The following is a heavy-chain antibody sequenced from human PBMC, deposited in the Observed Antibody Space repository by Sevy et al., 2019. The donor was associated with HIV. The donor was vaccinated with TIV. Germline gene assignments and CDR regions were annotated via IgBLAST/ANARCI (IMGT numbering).Heavy chain of an antibody. CDR3: ARARRGYNYAFDI. V-gene: IGHV1-69*06. CDR1: GGTFSSYA. J-gene: IGHJ3*02. D-gene: IGHD5-18*01. CDR2: IIPIFGTA. Sequence: ASVKVSCKASGGTFSSYAISWVRQAPGQGLEWMGGIIPIFGTANYAQKLQGRVTITANKPTSIAYMELSSLRSEDTAVYYCARARRGYNYAFDIWGQGTMVTVSS.